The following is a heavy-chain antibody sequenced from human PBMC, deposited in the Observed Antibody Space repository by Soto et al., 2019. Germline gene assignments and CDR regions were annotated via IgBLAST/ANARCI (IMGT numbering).Heavy chain of an antibody. J-gene: IGHJ6*02. CDR3: AKDRGSGSSAANYYYYGMDV. CDR1: GFSFDDYA. V-gene: IGHV3-9*01. D-gene: IGHD3-10*01. CDR2: INWNSGSI. Sequence: EEQLVESGGGLVQPGRSLRLSCAASGFSFDDYAIHCVRQAPGKGLEWVSGINWNSGSIGYADSVKGRFTISRDNAKTSLYLQMNSLRVEDTALYYCAKDRGSGSSAANYYYYGMDVWGQGTTVTVSS.